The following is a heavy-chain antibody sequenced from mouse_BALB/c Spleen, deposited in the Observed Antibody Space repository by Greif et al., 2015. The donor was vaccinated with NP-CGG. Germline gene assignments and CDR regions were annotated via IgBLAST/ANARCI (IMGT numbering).Heavy chain of an antibody. V-gene: IGHV14-1*02. J-gene: IGHJ2*01. CDR1: GFNIKDYY. CDR3: ARREGNSYFDY. Sequence: EVQLQQSGAELVRPGALVKLSCKASGFNIKDYYMHWVKQRPEQGLEWIGWIDPENGNTIYDPKFQGKASITADTSSNTAYLQLSSLTSEDTAVYYCARREGNSYFDYWGQGTTLTVSS. CDR2: IDPENGNT. D-gene: IGHD2-1*01.